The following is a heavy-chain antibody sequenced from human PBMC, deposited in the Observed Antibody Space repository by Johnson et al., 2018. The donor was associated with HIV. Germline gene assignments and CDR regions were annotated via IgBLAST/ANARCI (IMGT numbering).Heavy chain of an antibody. CDR2: IYSDGST. V-gene: IGHV3-53*01. J-gene: IGHJ3*02. CDR1: GFSVSSNY. CDR3: ARDRGGSSYRWVAFDI. Sequence: VQLVESGGGLIQPGGSLRLSCVASGFSVSSNYMNWVRQAPGKGLEWVSFIYSDGSTYYADSVKGRFTVSRDNSKNTVFLQMNSLRAEDTAVYYCARDRGGSSYRWVAFDIWGQGTMVTVSS. D-gene: IGHD2-2*02.